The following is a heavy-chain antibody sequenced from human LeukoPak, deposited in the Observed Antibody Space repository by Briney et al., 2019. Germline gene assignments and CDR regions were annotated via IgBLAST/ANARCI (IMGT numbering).Heavy chain of an antibody. CDR1: GGSISSYY. D-gene: IGHD3-16*01. J-gene: IGHJ5*02. CDR3: ARGGDTENWFDP. V-gene: IGHV4-59*01. CDR2: IYYSGST. Sequence: SETLSLTCTVSGGSISSYYWSWIRQPPGKGLEWFGYIYYSGSTNYNPSLKSRVTISVDTSKNQFSLKLSSVTAADTAVYYCARGGDTENWFDPWGQGTLVTVSS.